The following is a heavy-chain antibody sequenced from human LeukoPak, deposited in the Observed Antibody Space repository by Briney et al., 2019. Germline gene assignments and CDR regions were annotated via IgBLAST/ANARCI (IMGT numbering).Heavy chain of an antibody. CDR2: INHNGNVN. D-gene: IGHD3-16*01. Sequence: GNSLRLSCTASGLTFSPFWMNWARQAPGKGLEWVASINHNGNVNYYVDSVKGRFTISRDNAKNSLYLQMSNLRAEDTAVYFCARGGGLDVWGQGATVTVSS. CDR3: ARGGGLDV. J-gene: IGHJ6*02. V-gene: IGHV3-7*03. CDR1: GLTFSPFW.